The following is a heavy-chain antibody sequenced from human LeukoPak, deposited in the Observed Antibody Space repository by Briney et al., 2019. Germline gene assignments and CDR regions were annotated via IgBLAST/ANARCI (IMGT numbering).Heavy chain of an antibody. Sequence: SETLSLTCTVSGGSISSGDYYWSWVRQPPGKGLEWIGYIYYSGSTYYNPSLKSRVTISVDTSKNQFSLKLSSVTAADTAVYYCARDRNGYSYGSDYWGQGTLVTVSS. CDR1: GGSISSGDYY. D-gene: IGHD5-18*01. J-gene: IGHJ4*02. CDR2: IYYSGST. V-gene: IGHV4-30-4*08. CDR3: ARDRNGYSYGSDY.